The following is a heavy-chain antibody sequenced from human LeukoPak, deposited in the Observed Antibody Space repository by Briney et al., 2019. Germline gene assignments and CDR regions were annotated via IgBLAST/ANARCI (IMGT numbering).Heavy chain of an antibody. CDR1: GRSFSGYY. D-gene: IGHD1-7*01. J-gene: IGHJ4*02. V-gene: IGHV4-34*01. CDR3: ARFHWNYEPY. Sequence: SETLSLTCTVYGRSFSGYYWTWLRQPPGKGLEWIGEIGHSGTSTYNPSLKSRVTISVDTSKNQFSLKLRFVTAADTAVYYCARFHWNYEPYWGQGTLVTVSS. CDR2: IGHSGTS.